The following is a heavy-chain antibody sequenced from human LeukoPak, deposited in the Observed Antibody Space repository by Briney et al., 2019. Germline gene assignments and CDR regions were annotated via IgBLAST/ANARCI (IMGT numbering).Heavy chain of an antibody. Sequence: GRSLRLSCAASGFTFSNYGMHWVRQAPGKGLEWVAIIWYDGSNKYYADSVKGRFAVSRDNSKNTLYLQMNSLRAEDTAVYYCAREKADGFDIWGQGTMVTVSS. CDR3: AREKADGFDI. CDR1: GFTFSNYG. V-gene: IGHV3-33*01. J-gene: IGHJ3*02. CDR2: IWYDGSNK.